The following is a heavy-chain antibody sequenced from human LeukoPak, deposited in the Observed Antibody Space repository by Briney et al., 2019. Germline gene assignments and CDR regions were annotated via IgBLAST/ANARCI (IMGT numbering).Heavy chain of an antibody. V-gene: IGHV3-23*01. Sequence: GGSLRLSCAASGFTFTSYSMNWVRQAPGKGLEWVSTISGGGGSTYYADSVKGRFTISRDNSKNTLYLQVNSLRAEDTAVYYCAKGGKWDVTPFDYWGRGTLVTVSS. CDR1: GFTFTSYS. D-gene: IGHD1-26*01. CDR2: ISGGGGST. CDR3: AKGGKWDVTPFDY. J-gene: IGHJ4*02.